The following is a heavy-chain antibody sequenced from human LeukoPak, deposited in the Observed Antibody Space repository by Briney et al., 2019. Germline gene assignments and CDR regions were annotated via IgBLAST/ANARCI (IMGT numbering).Heavy chain of an antibody. CDR3: AKNGDRGAYCSGGTCYPYYYYYMDV. J-gene: IGHJ6*03. V-gene: IGHV3-23*01. CDR2: ISGSGGST. Sequence: GGSLRLSCAASGFTFSSYAMSWVRQAPGKGLEWVSVISGSGGSTYYADSVKGRFTISRDDSKNTLYLQMNSLRAEDTAIYYCAKNGDRGAYCSGGTCYPYYYYYMDVWGKGTTVTISS. D-gene: IGHD2-15*01. CDR1: GFTFSSYA.